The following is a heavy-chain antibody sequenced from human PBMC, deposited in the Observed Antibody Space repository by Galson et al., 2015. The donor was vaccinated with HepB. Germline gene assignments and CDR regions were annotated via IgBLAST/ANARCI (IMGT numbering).Heavy chain of an antibody. V-gene: IGHV1-3*01. CDR3: AREGRGRANGGLPYDY. CDR2: INAGNGNT. Sequence: SVKVSCKASGYTFTSYAMHWVRQAPGQRLEWMGWINAGNGNTKYSQKFQGRVTITRDTSASTAYMELSSLRSEDTAVYYCAREGRGRANGGLPYDYWGQGTLVTVSS. CDR1: GYTFTSYA. D-gene: IGHD7-27*01. J-gene: IGHJ4*02.